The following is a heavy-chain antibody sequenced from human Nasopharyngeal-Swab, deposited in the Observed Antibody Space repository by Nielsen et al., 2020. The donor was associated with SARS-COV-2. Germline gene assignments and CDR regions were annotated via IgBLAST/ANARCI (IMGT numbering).Heavy chain of an antibody. CDR1: GFTFSSYG. CDR3: AKDTVAGTLDFDY. J-gene: IGHJ4*02. V-gene: IGHV3-33*06. CDR2: IWYDGSNK. Sequence: GESLKISCAASGFTFSSYGMHWVRQAPGKGLEWVAVIWYDGSNKYYADSVKGRFTISRDNSKNTLYLQMNSLRAEDTAVYYCAKDTVAGTLDFDYWGQGTLVTVSS. D-gene: IGHD6-19*01.